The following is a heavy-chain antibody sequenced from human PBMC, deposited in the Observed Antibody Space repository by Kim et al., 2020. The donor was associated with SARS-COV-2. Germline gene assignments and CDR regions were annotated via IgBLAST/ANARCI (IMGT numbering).Heavy chain of an antibody. J-gene: IGHJ3*01. CDR1: GGSISSSSYY. D-gene: IGHD1-7*01. CDR3: AQFRPSITGTTNPDAF. V-gene: IGHV4-39*01. CDR2: IYYSGSN. Sequence: SETLSLTCTVSGGSISSSSYYWGWIRQPPGKGLEWIGSIYYSGSNYYDPSLKSRVTISVDTSKNQFSLKLSSGTAADTAVYYSAQFRPSITGTTNPDAF.